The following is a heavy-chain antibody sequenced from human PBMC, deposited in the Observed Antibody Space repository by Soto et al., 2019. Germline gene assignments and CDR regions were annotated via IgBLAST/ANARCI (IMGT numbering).Heavy chain of an antibody. CDR2: IIPIFGTA. CDR3: ARDVRGAYDILTRPQDPILDY. J-gene: IGHJ4*02. CDR1: GGTFSSYA. V-gene: IGHV1-69*01. Sequence: QVQLVQSGAEVKKPGSSVKVSCKASGGTFSSYAISWVRQAPGQGLEWMGGIIPIFGTANYAQKFQGRVTITGDESTSTAYMELSSLRSEDTAMYYSARDVRGAYDILTRPQDPILDYWGQGTLVTVSS. D-gene: IGHD3-9*01.